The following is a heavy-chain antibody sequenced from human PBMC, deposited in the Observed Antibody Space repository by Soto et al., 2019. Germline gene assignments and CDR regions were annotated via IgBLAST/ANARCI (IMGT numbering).Heavy chain of an antibody. Sequence: QVQLQESGPGLVKPSETLSLTCTVSGGSISTYYWNWIRQPPGKGLEWIGYIYYSRSTNYNPSLKRRVSISGDTSKNQLSLKLSSVTAADTAVYYCARSTGYGDSYFDYWGQGTLVTVSS. D-gene: IGHD4-17*01. CDR1: GGSISTYY. J-gene: IGHJ4*02. CDR3: ARSTGYGDSYFDY. V-gene: IGHV4-59*01. CDR2: IYYSRST.